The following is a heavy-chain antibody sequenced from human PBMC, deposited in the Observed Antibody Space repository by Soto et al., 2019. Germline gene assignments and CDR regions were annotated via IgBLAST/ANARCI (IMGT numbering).Heavy chain of an antibody. CDR1: GGSISSGGYY. J-gene: IGHJ4*02. D-gene: IGHD5-12*01. CDR2: IYYSGST. CDR3: ARDSGYDWPFDY. Sequence: SETLSLTCTVSGGSISSGGYYWSWIRQHPGKGLEWIGYIYYSGSTYYNPSLKSRVTISVDTSKNQFSLKLSSVTAADTAVYYCARDSGYDWPFDYWGQGTLVTVSS. V-gene: IGHV4-31*03.